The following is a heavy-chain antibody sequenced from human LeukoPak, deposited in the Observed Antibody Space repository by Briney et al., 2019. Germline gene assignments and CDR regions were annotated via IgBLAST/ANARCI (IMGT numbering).Heavy chain of an antibody. V-gene: IGHV3-15*01. CDR1: GFTFSNAW. D-gene: IGHD3-3*01. J-gene: IGHJ4*02. CDR3: TTLGDYDFWSGYLDY. Sequence: PGGSLRLSCAASGFTFSNAWMSWVRQAPGKGLEWVGRIKRKTDGGTTDYAAPVNARFIIARDDSKNTLYLQMNSLKTEDTAVYYCTTLGDYDFWSGYLDYWGQGTLVTVSS. CDR2: IKRKTDGGTT.